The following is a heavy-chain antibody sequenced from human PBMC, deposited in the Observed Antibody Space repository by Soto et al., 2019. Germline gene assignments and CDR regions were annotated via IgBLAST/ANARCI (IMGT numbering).Heavy chain of an antibody. CDR1: GGSVSSGSYD. V-gene: IGHV4-61*01. J-gene: IGHJ6*02. Sequence: SETLSLTCTVSGGSVSSGSYDWSWIRQPPGKGLEWIGYIYYSGSTNYNPSLKSRVTISVDTSKNQFSLKLSSVTAADTAVYYCAREGDYYGMDVWGQGTTVTVSS. D-gene: IGHD3-16*01. CDR3: AREGDYYGMDV. CDR2: IYYSGST.